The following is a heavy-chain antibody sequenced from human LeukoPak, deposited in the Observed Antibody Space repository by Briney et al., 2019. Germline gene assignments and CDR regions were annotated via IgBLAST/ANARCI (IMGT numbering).Heavy chain of an antibody. CDR3: AREHLLWFGELSLDY. D-gene: IGHD3-10*01. Sequence: GGSLRLSCAASGFTFSSYSMNWVRQAPGKGLEWVSYISSSSSTIYYADSVKGRFTISRDNAKNSLYLQMNSLRAEDTAVYYCAREHLLWFGELSLDYWGQGTLVTVSS. J-gene: IGHJ4*02. V-gene: IGHV3-48*01. CDR1: GFTFSSYS. CDR2: ISSSSSTI.